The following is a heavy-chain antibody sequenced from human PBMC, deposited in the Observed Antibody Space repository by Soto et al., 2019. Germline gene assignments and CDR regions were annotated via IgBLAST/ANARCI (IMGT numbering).Heavy chain of an antibody. CDR2: LSGSGGTT. CDR1: GFTFSSYA. V-gene: IGHV3-23*01. CDR3: AKDVSYYDFWRGGY. J-gene: IGHJ4*02. D-gene: IGHD3-3*01. Sequence: GGSLRLSCAASGFTFSSYAMSWVRQAPGKGLEWVSGLSGSGGTTYYADSVKGRFTISRDNSKNTLYLQMHSLRAEDTAVYYCAKDVSYYDFWRGGYWGQGTLVTVSS.